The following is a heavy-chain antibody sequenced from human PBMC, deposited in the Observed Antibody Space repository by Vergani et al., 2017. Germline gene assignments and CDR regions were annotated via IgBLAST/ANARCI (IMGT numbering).Heavy chain of an antibody. Sequence: EVQLVQSGAEVKKPGATLKIYCKVSGYTFPEHYMHWVKQAPGQGLEWMGLVDPEDGETLYAEKFKGRVTIAADTSTDTAHLELSSLRSEDTAVYYCATPQTVTTGGMEVWGQGTTVIVSS. J-gene: IGHJ6*02. CDR1: GYTFPEHY. D-gene: IGHD4-17*01. CDR3: ATPQTVTTGGMEV. CDR2: VDPEDGET. V-gene: IGHV1-69-2*01.